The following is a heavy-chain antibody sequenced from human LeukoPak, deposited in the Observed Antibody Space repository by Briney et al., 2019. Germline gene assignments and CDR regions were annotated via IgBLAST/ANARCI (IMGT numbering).Heavy chain of an antibody. CDR1: GFTFSSYG. J-gene: IGHJ4*02. D-gene: IGHD6-13*01. Sequence: GGSLRLSCAASGFTFSSYGMHWVRQAPGKGLEWVAFIRYDGSNKYYADSVKGRFTISRDNSKNTLYLQMNSLRAEDTAVYYCANLLAAALDYWGQGTLVTVSS. CDR3: ANLLAAALDY. V-gene: IGHV3-30*02. CDR2: IRYDGSNK.